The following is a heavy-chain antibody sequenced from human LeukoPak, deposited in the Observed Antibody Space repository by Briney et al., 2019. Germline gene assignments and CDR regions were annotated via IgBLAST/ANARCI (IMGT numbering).Heavy chain of an antibody. J-gene: IGHJ6*02. CDR3: ARGGSGYDSFYYYGMDV. Sequence: PSETLSLTCTVSGGSISSYYWSWIRQPPGKGLEWIGYIYDSGSTNYNPSLKSRVTISVDASKNQFSLKLSSVTAADTAVYYCARGGSGYDSFYYYGMDVWGQGTTVTVSS. CDR1: GGSISSYY. D-gene: IGHD5-12*01. CDR2: IYDSGST. V-gene: IGHV4-59*01.